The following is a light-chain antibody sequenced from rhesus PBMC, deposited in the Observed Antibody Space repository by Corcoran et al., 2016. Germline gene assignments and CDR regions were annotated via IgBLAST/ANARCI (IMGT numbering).Light chain of an antibody. Sequence: DIQMTQSPSSLSASVGDTVTITCRASQGISSWLAWYQQKPGKAPKLLIYQVSNLQSGVPSRFSGSGSGTDFTLTISSLQSEDFASYYCQQYSIRPYSFGQGTKVEI. J-gene: IGKJ2*01. V-gene: IGKV1-22*01. CDR3: QQYSIRPYS. CDR2: QVS. CDR1: QGISSW.